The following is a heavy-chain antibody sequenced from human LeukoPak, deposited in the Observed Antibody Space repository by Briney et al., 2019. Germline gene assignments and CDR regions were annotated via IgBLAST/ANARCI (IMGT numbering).Heavy chain of an antibody. CDR2: ILFDGSNE. V-gene: IGHV3-33*01. CDR3: ARDGTLFGFDP. D-gene: IGHD1-1*01. J-gene: IGHJ5*02. CDR1: GFSFSRYG. Sequence: PGGSLRLSCAASGFSFSRYGMHWVRQAPGKGLEWVAPILFDGSNEYYADSVKGRFTISRDNSKNTLYLQMNSLRTEDTALYYCARDGTLFGFDPWGQGTLVTVSS.